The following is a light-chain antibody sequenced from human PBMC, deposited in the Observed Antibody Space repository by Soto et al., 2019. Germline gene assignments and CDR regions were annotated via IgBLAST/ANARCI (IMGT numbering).Light chain of an antibody. V-gene: IGKV3-20*01. CDR1: QSVSSSY. J-gene: IGKJ1*01. CDR3: QQYGSSPPWT. CDR2: GAS. Sequence: EIVLTQSPGTLSLSPGERATLSCRASQSVSSSYLAWYQQKPGQAPRLLIYGASSRATGIPDRFSSSASGTDFTLPVSRLEPEDFAVYYCQQYGSSPPWTFGQGTQVEIK.